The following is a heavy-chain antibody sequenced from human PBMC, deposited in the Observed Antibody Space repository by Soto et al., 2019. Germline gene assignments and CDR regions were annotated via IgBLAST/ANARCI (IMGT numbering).Heavy chain of an antibody. D-gene: IGHD3-3*01. Sequence: SETLSLTCTVSGGSSSSTSYYWGWIRQPPGKGLEWIGSIYSSGNTYYNPSLKSRVTISVDTSKSHLSLKLSSVTAADTAVYYCAREFSDFWSGYYTGGAVLFKRFYFDYWGQGTLVTVSS. CDR3: AREFSDFWSGYYTGGAVLFKRFYFDY. J-gene: IGHJ4*02. CDR1: GGSSSSTSYY. CDR2: IYSSGNT. V-gene: IGHV4-39*02.